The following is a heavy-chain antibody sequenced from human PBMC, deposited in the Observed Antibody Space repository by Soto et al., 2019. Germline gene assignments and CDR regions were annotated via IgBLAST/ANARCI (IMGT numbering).Heavy chain of an antibody. Sequence: PSETLSLTCTVSGGSISSGDYYWSWIRQPPGKGLEWIGYIYYSGSTYYNPSLKSRVTISVDKSKNSLYLQMNSLKSEDTAVYYCAMLGGWSGGSSGMDVWGQGTTVTVSS. J-gene: IGHJ6*02. CDR1: GGSISSGDYY. V-gene: IGHV4-30-4*01. D-gene: IGHD6-19*01. CDR3: AMLGGWSGGSSGMDV. CDR2: IYYSGST.